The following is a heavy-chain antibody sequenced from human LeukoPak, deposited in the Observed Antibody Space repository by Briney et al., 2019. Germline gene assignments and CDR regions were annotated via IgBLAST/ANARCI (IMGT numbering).Heavy chain of an antibody. Sequence: GGSLRLSCAASGFTFSNAWMSWVRQAPGKGLEWVGRIRSKTDGGTIDYAAPVKGRSTISRDDSINTLYLQMNSLKTDDTAVYYCTTDYGHGTWGQGTLVTVSS. V-gene: IGHV3-15*01. CDR1: GFTFSNAW. CDR3: TTDYGHGT. D-gene: IGHD1-1*01. J-gene: IGHJ5*02. CDR2: IRSKTDGGTI.